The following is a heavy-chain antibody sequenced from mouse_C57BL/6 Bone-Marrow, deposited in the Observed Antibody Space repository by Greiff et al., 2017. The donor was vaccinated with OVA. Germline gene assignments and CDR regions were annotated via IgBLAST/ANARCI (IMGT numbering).Heavy chain of an antibody. CDR2: IRSKSNNYAT. CDR3: VRHEGYYFDY. J-gene: IGHJ2*01. CDR1: GFSFNTYA. V-gene: IGHV10-1*01. Sequence: EVQLQQSGGGLVQPKGSLKLSCAASGFSFNTYAMNWVRQAPGKGLEWVARIRSKSNNYATYYADSVKDRFTISRDDSESMLYLQMNNLKTEDTAMYYCVRHEGYYFDYWGQGTTLTVSS.